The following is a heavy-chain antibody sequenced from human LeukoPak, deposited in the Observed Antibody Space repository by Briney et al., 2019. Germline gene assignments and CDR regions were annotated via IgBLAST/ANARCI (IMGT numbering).Heavy chain of an antibody. CDR2: ISGSGGST. D-gene: IGHD1-26*01. CDR1: GFTFSSYA. V-gene: IGHV3-23*01. Sequence: GGSLRLSCAASGFTFSSYAMSWVCQAPEKWLEWVSAISGSGGSTYYADSVKGRFTISRDNSKNTLYLQMNSLRAEATAVYYCAKEASGSYFEYWGQGTLVTVSS. J-gene: IGHJ4*02. CDR3: AKEASGSYFEY.